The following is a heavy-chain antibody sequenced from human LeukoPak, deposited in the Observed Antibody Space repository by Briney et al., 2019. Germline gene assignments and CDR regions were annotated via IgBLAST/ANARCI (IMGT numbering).Heavy chain of an antibody. Sequence: ASVTVSCKASGSASYDCYLHWGWQAPGQGLEWMGVINLKGSATTFAPKFQVRVTMAWDLSTTTVYMELSNLRSEDSVTYYCATTHPNNYGMDVWGQGTTVTVSS. CDR1: GSASYDCY. J-gene: IGHJ6*02. V-gene: IGHV1-46*02. D-gene: IGHD5-24*01. CDR2: INLKGSAT. CDR3: ATTHPNNYGMDV.